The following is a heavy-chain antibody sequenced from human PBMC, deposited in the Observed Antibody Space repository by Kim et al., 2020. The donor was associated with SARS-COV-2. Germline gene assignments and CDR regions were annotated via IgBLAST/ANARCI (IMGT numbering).Heavy chain of an antibody. J-gene: IGHJ4*02. V-gene: IGHV3-20*03. D-gene: IGHD3-9*01. CDR3: ARSGGYDMLTGYLFDY. Sequence: SVKAPFTISRDNAKNSLYLQMNSLRAEDTALYYCARSGGYDMLTGYLFDYWGQGTLVTVSS.